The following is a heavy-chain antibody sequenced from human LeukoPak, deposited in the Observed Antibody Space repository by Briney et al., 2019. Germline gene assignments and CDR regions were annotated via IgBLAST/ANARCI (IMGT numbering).Heavy chain of an antibody. CDR1: GGSISSGSYY. CDR2: IYTSGST. J-gene: IGHJ5*02. CDR3: ARDKRLGYGDYQVSWFDP. Sequence: SETLSLTCTVSGGSISSGSYYWSWIRQPAGKGLEWIGRIYTSGSTNYNPSLKSRVTISVDTSKNQLSLKLSSVTAADTAVYYCARDKRLGYGDYQVSWFDPWGQGTLVTVSS. D-gene: IGHD4-17*01. V-gene: IGHV4-61*02.